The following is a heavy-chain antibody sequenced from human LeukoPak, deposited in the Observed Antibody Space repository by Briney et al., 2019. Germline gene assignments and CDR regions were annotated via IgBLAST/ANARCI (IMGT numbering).Heavy chain of an antibody. CDR1: GGSFSGYY. D-gene: IGHD3-22*01. Sequence: PSETPSLTCAVYGGSFSGYYWSWIRQPPGKGLEWIGEINHSGSTNYNPSLKSRVTISVDTSKNQFSLKLSSVTAADTAVYYCARGIRYYYDSSGYYPLNWFDPWGQGTLVTVSS. CDR2: INHSGST. V-gene: IGHV4-34*01. CDR3: ARGIRYYYDSSGYYPLNWFDP. J-gene: IGHJ5*02.